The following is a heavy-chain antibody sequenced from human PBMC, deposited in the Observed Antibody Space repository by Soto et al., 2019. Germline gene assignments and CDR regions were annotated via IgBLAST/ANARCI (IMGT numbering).Heavy chain of an antibody. CDR3: ARTVTTSYYYYGMDV. CDR2: IDPSDSYT. CDR1: GYSFTSYW. Sequence: GESLKISCKGSGYSFTSYWISWVRQMPGKGLEWMGRIDPSDSYTNYSPSFQGHVTISADKSISTAYPQWSSLKASDTAMYYCARTVTTSYYYYGMDVWGQGTTVTVSS. J-gene: IGHJ6*02. V-gene: IGHV5-10-1*01. D-gene: IGHD4-4*01.